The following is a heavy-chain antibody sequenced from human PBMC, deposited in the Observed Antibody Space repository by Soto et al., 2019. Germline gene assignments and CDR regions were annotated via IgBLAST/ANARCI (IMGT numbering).Heavy chain of an antibody. D-gene: IGHD3-10*01. J-gene: IGHJ4*02. CDR3: ARGWGEY. V-gene: IGHV1-18*01. CDR2: ISGYNGNT. Sequence: QVQLVQSGAEVKMPGASVKVSCKASGYTFTSYGISWVRQDPGQGLEWLGWISGYNGNTKYAQKFQGRVTMTTDTSTSTAYMELRRLGSGDTAMYYCARGWGEYWGQGTLVTVSS. CDR1: GYTFTSYG.